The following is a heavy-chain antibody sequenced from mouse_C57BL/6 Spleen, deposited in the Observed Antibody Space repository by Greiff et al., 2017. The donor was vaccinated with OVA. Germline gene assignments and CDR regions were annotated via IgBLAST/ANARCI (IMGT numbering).Heavy chain of an antibody. CDR3: ALHSETAQATFWFAY. J-gene: IGHJ3*01. Sequence: QVQLQQSGAELARPGASVKLSCKASGYTFTSYGISWVKQRTGQGLEWIGEIYPRSGNTYYNEKFKGKATLTADKSSSTAYMELRSLTSEDSAVYFCALHSETAQATFWFAYWGQGTLVTVSA. CDR2: IYPRSGNT. D-gene: IGHD3-2*02. CDR1: GYTFTSYG. V-gene: IGHV1-81*01.